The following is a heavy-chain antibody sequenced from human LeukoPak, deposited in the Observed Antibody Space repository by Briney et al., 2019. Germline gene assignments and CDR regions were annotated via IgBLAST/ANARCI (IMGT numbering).Heavy chain of an antibody. CDR2: INHSGST. CDR1: GGSFSGYY. V-gene: IGHV4-34*01. J-gene: IGHJ4*02. Sequence: PSETLSLTCAVYGGSFSGYYWSWIRQPPGKGLEWIGEINHSGSTNYNPSLKSRVTISVDTSKNQFSLKLSSVTAADTAVYYCARSSRARKTLDYWGQGTLVTVSS. D-gene: IGHD5-24*01. CDR3: ARSSRARKTLDY.